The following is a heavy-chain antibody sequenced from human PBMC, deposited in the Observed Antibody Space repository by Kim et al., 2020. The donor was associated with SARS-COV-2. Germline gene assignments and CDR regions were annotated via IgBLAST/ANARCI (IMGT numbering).Heavy chain of an antibody. D-gene: IGHD2-15*01. CDR1: GFTFSSYS. Sequence: GGSLRLYCAASGFTFSSYSMNWVRQAPGKGLEWISYISTSSSTIYYADSLKGRFTISRDNAKSSLYLQMNSLRDEDTAVYSCARGGYGFDWYFDLWGRGTLVTVSS. V-gene: IGHV3-48*02. J-gene: IGHJ2*01. CDR3: ARGGYGFDWYFDL. CDR2: ISTSSSTI.